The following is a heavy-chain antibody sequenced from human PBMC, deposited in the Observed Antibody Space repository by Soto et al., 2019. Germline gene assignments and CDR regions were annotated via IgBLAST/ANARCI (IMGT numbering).Heavy chain of an antibody. CDR2: IWYDGSNK. V-gene: IGHV3-33*01. D-gene: IGHD1-26*01. Sequence: QVQLVESGGGVVQPGRSLRLSCAASGFTFSSYGMHWVRQAPGKGLEWVAVIWYDGSNKYYADSVKGRFTISSDNSKNTLYLQMNSLRAEDTAVYYCARDRVGYYYYYYMDVWGKGTTGTVSS. CDR3: ARDRVGYYYYYYMDV. CDR1: GFTFSSYG. J-gene: IGHJ6*03.